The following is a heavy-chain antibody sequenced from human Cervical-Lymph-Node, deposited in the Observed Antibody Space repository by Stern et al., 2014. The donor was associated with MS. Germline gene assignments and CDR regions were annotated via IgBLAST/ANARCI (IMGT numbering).Heavy chain of an antibody. V-gene: IGHV1-2*02. Sequence: QVQLVQSGAEVKQPGASVKVSCKTSEHAFSDYYIHWVRQAPGQGLEWMGWINPDSGGTNYAQKFQGRVTMTRDTSVTTVYMDLSSLRSDDTAVYYCTRIRIGDSGWHFDSWGQGTLVTVSS. J-gene: IGHJ4*02. CDR1: EHAFSDYY. CDR2: INPDSGGT. D-gene: IGHD6-19*01. CDR3: TRIRIGDSGWHFDS.